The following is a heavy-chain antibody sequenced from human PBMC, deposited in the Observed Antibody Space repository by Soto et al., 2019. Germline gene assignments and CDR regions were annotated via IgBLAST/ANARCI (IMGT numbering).Heavy chain of an antibody. J-gene: IGHJ6*02. CDR2: ISYDGSNE. Sequence: LSLTCAASGFTFSDYAMHWVRQAPGKGLEWVALISYDGSNEYYADSVKGRFTISRDNSKNTLYLQMNSLRGEGTAVYYCARDPGGDYYYYQMDVWGQGTTVTVSS. CDR1: GFTFSDYA. V-gene: IGHV3-30-3*01. CDR3: ARDPGGDYYYYQMDV.